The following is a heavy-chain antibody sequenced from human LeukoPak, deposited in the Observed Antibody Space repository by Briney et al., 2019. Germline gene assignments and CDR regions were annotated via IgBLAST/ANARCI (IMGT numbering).Heavy chain of an antibody. CDR2: ISYDGSNK. CDR1: GFTFSSYG. D-gene: IGHD5-18*01. CDR3: AKELGYSYGWPFDY. J-gene: IGHJ4*02. Sequence: GGSLRLSCAASGFTFSSYGMHWVRQAPGKGLEWVAVISYDGSNKYYADSVKGRFTISRDNSKNTLYLQMNSLRAGDTAVYYCAKELGYSYGWPFDYWGQGTLVTVSS. V-gene: IGHV3-30*18.